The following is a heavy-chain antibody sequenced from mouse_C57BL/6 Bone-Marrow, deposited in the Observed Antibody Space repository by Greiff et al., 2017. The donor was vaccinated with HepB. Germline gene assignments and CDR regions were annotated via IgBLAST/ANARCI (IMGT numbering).Heavy chain of an antibody. Sequence: LQESGAELVRPGTSVKVSCKASGYAFTNYLIEWVKQRPGQGLEWIGVINPGSGGTNYNEKFKGKATLTADKSSSTAYMQLSSLTSEDSAVYFCARERYYGSTWYFDVWGTGTTVTVSS. V-gene: IGHV1-54*01. CDR2: INPGSGGT. D-gene: IGHD1-1*01. J-gene: IGHJ1*03. CDR3: ARERYYGSTWYFDV. CDR1: GYAFTNYL.